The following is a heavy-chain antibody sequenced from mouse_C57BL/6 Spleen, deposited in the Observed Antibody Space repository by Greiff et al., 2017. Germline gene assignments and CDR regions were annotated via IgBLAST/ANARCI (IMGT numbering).Heavy chain of an antibody. D-gene: IGHD1-2*01. Sequence: VQLQQPGAELVKPGASVKMSCKASGYTFTSYWINWVKQRPGQGLEWIGDIYPGSGSTNYNEKFKSKATLTVDTSSSTAYMQRSSLPSEDSAVYDCARQATTAPDYWGQGTTLTVSS. J-gene: IGHJ2*01. V-gene: IGHV1-55*01. CDR2: IYPGSGST. CDR1: GYTFTSYW. CDR3: ARQATTAPDY.